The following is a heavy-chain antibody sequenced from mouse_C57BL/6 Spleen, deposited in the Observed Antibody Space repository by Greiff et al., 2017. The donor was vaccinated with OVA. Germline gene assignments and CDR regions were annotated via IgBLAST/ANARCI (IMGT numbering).Heavy chain of an antibody. CDR1: GYSITSGYY. D-gene: IGHD2-5*01. V-gene: IGHV3-6*01. J-gene: IGHJ3*01. Sequence: DVKLQESGPGLVKPSQSLSLTCSVTGYSITSGYYWNWIRQFPGNKLEWMGSISYDGSNNYNQSLKNRLSITRDTSKNQFFLKLNSVTTEDTATYYCARDGELYYSNFPFAYWGQGTLVTVSA. CDR3: ARDGELYYSNFPFAY. CDR2: ISYDGSN.